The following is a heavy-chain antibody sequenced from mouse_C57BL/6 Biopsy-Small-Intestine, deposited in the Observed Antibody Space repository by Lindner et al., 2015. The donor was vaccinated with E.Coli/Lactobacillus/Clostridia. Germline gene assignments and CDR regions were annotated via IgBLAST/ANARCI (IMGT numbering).Heavy chain of an antibody. Sequence: VQLQESGDELMKPGASATLSCKATGYTFTDYWIEWVKQRPGRGLEWIGEILPGSGSTNYNEKFKDKATFTADSSSNTAYMQLSSLTTEDSAIYYCVKYYSNYGYFDFWGQGTTLTVSS. J-gene: IGHJ2*01. V-gene: IGHV1-9*01. D-gene: IGHD2-5*01. CDR1: GYTFTDYW. CDR2: ILPGSGST. CDR3: VKYYSNYGYFDF.